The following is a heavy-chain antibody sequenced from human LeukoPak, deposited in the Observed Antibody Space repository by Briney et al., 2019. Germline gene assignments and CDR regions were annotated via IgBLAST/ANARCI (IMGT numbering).Heavy chain of an antibody. Sequence: SETLSLTCTVSGDSVNSGSYYWSWIRQPPGKGLEWIGYIYYSGSTNYNPSLKSRVTISVDTSKNQFSLKLSSVTAADTAVYYCAREGPYYYGSGSYFLGGADYGMDVWGQGTTVTVSS. CDR3: AREGPYYYGSGSYFLGGADYGMDV. V-gene: IGHV4-61*01. J-gene: IGHJ6*02. D-gene: IGHD3-10*01. CDR1: GDSVNSGSYY. CDR2: IYYSGST.